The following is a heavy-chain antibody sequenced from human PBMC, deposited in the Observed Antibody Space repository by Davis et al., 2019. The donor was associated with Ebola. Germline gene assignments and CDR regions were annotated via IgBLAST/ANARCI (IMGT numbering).Heavy chain of an antibody. CDR2: ISGSGGTT. D-gene: IGHD3-16*01. Sequence: PGGSLRLSCAASGFTFRTYWMHWVRQAPGKGLEWVSAISGSGGTTYYADSVKGRFTISRDNSKNTLYLQMNSLRAEDTAVYYCAREVRLGDYTIWGKGTTVTVSS. J-gene: IGHJ6*04. CDR3: AREVRLGDYTI. CDR1: GFTFRTYW. V-gene: IGHV3-23*01.